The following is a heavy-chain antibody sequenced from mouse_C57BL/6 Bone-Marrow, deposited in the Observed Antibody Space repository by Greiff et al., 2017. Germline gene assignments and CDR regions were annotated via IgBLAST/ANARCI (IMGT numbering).Heavy chain of an antibody. J-gene: IGHJ4*01. D-gene: IGHD1-1*01. CDR2: IHPNSGST. V-gene: IGHV1-64*01. Sequence: QVQLQQPGAELVKPGASVKLSCKASGYTFTSYWMHWVKQRPGQGLEWIGMIHPNSGSTNYNEKFKSKATLTVDKSSSTAYMQISSLTSEDSAVYYCARSSVVAPHAMDYWGQGTSVTVSS. CDR1: GYTFTSYW. CDR3: ARSSVVAPHAMDY.